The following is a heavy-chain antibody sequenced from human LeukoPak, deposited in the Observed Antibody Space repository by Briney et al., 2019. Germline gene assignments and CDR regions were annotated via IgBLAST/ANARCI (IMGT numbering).Heavy chain of an antibody. J-gene: IGHJ4*01. V-gene: IGHV1-8*02. D-gene: IGHD3-3*01. CDR3: ARTLYDVLSGFDF. CDR1: GYTFTSYD. CDR2: MNPNSGNT. Sequence: ASVKVSCKASGYTFTSYDINWVRQATGQGLEWMGWMNPNSGNTGCAQKFQGRVTMTRDRSTDTVTMELSSLTSDDTAVYYCARTLYDVLSGFDFWGQGTLVTVSA.